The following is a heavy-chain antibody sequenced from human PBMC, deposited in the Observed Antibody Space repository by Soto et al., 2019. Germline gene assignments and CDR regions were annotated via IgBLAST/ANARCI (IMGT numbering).Heavy chain of an antibody. CDR1: GFTFRSYV. Sequence: QVQLVESGGGVVQPGTSLRLSCVGSGFTFRSYVIHWVRQAPGKGLEWVALTSYDGINNFYGDSVKGRFTISRHNSRNTVELQMDSLRFEDTALYYCARWGTTGGLVVWGQGTLVSVSS. J-gene: IGHJ4*02. V-gene: IGHV3-33*05. CDR2: TSYDGINN. CDR3: ARWGTTGGLVV. D-gene: IGHD3-16*01.